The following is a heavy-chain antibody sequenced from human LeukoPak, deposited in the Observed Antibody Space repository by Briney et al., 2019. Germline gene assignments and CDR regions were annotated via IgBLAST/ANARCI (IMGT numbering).Heavy chain of an antibody. D-gene: IGHD3-16*02. CDR1: GFTFSSYA. Sequence: GGSLRLFCAASGFTFSSYAMSWVRQAPGKGLEWVSAISGSGGSTYYADSVKGRFTISRDNSKNTLYLQMNSLRAEDTAVYYCAKKKITFGGVIVEDYWGQGTLVTVSS. CDR3: AKKKITFGGVIVEDY. CDR2: ISGSGGST. V-gene: IGHV3-23*01. J-gene: IGHJ4*02.